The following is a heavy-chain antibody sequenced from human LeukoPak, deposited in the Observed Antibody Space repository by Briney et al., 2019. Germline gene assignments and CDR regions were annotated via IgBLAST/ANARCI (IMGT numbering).Heavy chain of an antibody. CDR3: ARPTSPTGGLNYWYFDL. J-gene: IGHJ2*01. CDR1: GGSISSGDYY. D-gene: IGHD7-27*01. V-gene: IGHV4-30-4*01. Sequence: SATLSLTWTVSGGSISSGDYYWSWIRQPPGKGLEWIGYIYYSGTTYYNPSLKSRVTISVDTSKNQFSLKLSSVTAADTAVYYCARPTSPTGGLNYWYFDLWGRGTLVTVSS. CDR2: IYYSGTT.